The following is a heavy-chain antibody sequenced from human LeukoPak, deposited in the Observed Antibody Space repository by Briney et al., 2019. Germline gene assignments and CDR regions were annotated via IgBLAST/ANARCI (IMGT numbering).Heavy chain of an antibody. CDR2: ISGSGGST. D-gene: IGHD2-8*01. CDR3: AKDQGMNPAMLFYFDY. Sequence: GGSLRLSCAASGFTFSSYAMSWVRQAPGKGLEWVSAISGSGGSTYYADSVKGRFTISRDNSKNTLYLQMNSLRAEDTAVYYCAKDQGMNPAMLFYFDYWGQGTLVTVSS. V-gene: IGHV3-23*01. CDR1: GFTFSSYA. J-gene: IGHJ4*02.